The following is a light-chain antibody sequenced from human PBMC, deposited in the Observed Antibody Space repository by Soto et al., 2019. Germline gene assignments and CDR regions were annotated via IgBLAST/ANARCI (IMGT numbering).Light chain of an antibody. Sequence: ETVLTQSPATLSLSPGEGASLSCRASHSVSTYLAWYQQKPGQAPRLLIYDASNRTTGIPARFSGSGSGTDFTLTISSLEPEDSAVYYCQQHTNWPLTFGGGTKVDIK. CDR1: HSVSTY. J-gene: IGKJ4*01. CDR2: DAS. CDR3: QQHTNWPLT. V-gene: IGKV3-11*01.